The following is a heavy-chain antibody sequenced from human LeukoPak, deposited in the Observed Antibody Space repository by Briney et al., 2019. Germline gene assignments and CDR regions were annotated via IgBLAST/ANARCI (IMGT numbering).Heavy chain of an antibody. Sequence: PGGSLRLSCAASGFTVSSNYMSWVRQAPGKGLEWVSVIYSGGSTYYADSVKGRFTISRDNSKNTLHLQMNSLRAEDTAVYYCARGQSYSSSSWFDPWGQGTLVTVSS. D-gene: IGHD6-13*01. V-gene: IGHV3-53*01. CDR3: ARGQSYSSSSWFDP. CDR1: GFTVSSNY. J-gene: IGHJ5*02. CDR2: IYSGGST.